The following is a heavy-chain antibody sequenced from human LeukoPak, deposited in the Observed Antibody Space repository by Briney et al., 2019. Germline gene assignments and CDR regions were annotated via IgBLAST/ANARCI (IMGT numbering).Heavy chain of an antibody. CDR2: ISTSSSYK. Sequence: AETLSLSCAASGFSISNYYLSWIRQPPGKGLEWVSYISTSSSYKNYADSVKGRFTISSANAKNSLYLQMNSLRAEDTAVYYCAREGVDQSEYYYGMDVWGQGTTVTVSS. V-gene: IGHV3-11*06. CDR1: GFSISNYY. CDR3: AREGVDQSEYYYGMDV. J-gene: IGHJ6*02. D-gene: IGHD2-2*01.